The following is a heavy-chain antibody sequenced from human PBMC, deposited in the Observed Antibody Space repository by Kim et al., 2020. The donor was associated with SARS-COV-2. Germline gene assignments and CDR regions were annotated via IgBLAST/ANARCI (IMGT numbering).Heavy chain of an antibody. D-gene: IGHD6-13*01. Sequence: SQTLSLTCAISGDSVSSNSAAWNWIRQSPSRGLEWLGRTYYRSKWYNDYAVSVKSRITINPDTSKNQFSLQLNSVTPEDTAVYYCARGAPLGGIAAAKIDPNAFDIWGQGTMVTVSS. CDR3: ARGAPLGGIAAAKIDPNAFDI. CDR2: TYYRSKWYN. V-gene: IGHV6-1*01. J-gene: IGHJ3*02. CDR1: GDSVSSNSAA.